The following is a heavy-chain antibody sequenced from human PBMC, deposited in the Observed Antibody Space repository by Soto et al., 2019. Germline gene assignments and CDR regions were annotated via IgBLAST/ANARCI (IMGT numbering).Heavy chain of an antibody. Sequence: EVQLLESGGGLVQPGGSLRLSCAASGFTFSNFAMSWVRQAPGKGLEWVSAISDSGGSTHYADSVKGRFTISRDNSKNALCLQMNSLRAAYTAVYYCAKEVGGGSWSKSDYDYWGVRTLVTVTS. CDR3: AKEVGGGSWSKSDYDY. J-gene: IGHJ4*02. D-gene: IGHD3-10*01. CDR1: GFTFSNFA. V-gene: IGHV3-23*01. CDR2: ISDSGGST.